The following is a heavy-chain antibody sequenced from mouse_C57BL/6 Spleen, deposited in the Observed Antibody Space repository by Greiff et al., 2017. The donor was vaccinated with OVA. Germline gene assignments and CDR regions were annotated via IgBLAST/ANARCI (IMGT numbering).Heavy chain of an antibody. CDR2: IRNKANGYTT. J-gene: IGHJ2*01. CDR3: ARYYGLGY. D-gene: IGHD1-1*01. Sequence: VQLVESGGGLVQPGGSLSLSCAASGFTFTDYYMSWVRQPPGKALEWLGFIRNKANGYTTEYSASVKGRFTISRANSTLLRYLQMNALGAEDSATYSCARYYGLGYWGQGTTLTVSS. V-gene: IGHV7-3*01. CDR1: GFTFTDYY.